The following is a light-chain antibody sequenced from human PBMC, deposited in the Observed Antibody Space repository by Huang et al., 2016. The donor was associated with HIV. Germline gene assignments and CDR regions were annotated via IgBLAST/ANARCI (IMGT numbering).Light chain of an antibody. Sequence: EILLTQSPGTLSLSPGERATLSCRASQSVGRTSLAWYQQQPGQAPTLLIDDASRRPSGIPDRFSGSGSGTDFTLSISRLEPEDFAVYYCQQYGRSPTTFGQGTKVEI. CDR1: QSVGRTS. CDR3: QQYGRSPTT. J-gene: IGKJ1*01. CDR2: DAS. V-gene: IGKV3-20*01.